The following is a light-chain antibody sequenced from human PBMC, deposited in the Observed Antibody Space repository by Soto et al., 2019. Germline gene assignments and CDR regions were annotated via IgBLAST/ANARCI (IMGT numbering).Light chain of an antibody. CDR1: QNINNY. Sequence: DIQITQSPSSLSAAVGDRVTITCQASQNINNYLNWYQQKPGRAPKLLIYDASNLGAGVPSRFRGSGSGTDFTFTISRLQPEGIATYYCQQYENLPTFGQGTRLEIK. J-gene: IGKJ5*01. V-gene: IGKV1-33*01. CDR2: DAS. CDR3: QQYENLPT.